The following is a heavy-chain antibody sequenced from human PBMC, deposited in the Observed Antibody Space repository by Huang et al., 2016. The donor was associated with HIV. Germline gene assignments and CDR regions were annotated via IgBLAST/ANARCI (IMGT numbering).Heavy chain of an antibody. J-gene: IGHJ3*02. V-gene: IGHV4-30-2*01. CDR2: IYQSGTA. CDR3: ARDLYSSGWHAFDT. CDR1: GGSIISSGYS. D-gene: IGHD6-19*01. Sequence: QLQLQESGSRLVRPSETLSLTCAFSGGSIISSGYSWSWIRQPTGKGLEWIGYIYQSGTASYNPYLKSRVTMSVDTSKDRFSLKLTSVTAADTAVYYCARDLYSSGWHAFDTWGQGTMVTVSS.